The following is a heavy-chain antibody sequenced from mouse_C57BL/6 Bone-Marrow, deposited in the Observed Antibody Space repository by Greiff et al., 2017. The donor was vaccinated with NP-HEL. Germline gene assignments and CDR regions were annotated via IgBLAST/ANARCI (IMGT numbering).Heavy chain of an antibody. CDR3: ARVDYYGNPPYFDY. CDR1: GYTFTSYW. V-gene: IGHV1-53*01. CDR2: INPSNGGT. J-gene: IGHJ2*01. D-gene: IGHD2-1*01. Sequence: QVQLQQPGTELVKPGASVKLSCKASGYTFTSYWMHWVQQRPGQGLEWIGNINPSNGGTNYNEKFKSKATLTVDKSSSTAYMQLSSLTSEGSAVYFCARVDYYGNPPYFDYWGQGTTLTVSS.